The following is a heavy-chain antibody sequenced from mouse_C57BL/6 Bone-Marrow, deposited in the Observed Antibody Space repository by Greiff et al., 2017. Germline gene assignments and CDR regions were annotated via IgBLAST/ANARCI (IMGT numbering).Heavy chain of an antibody. CDR2: IYPRSGNT. Sequence: QVQLQQSGAELARPGASVKLSCKASGYTFTSYGISWVKQRTGQGLEWIGEIYPRSGNTYYNEKFKGKATLTADKSSSTAYMELRSLTSEDAAVYFCARRLTLTPRGYWGQGTTLTVSS. CDR1: GYTFTSYG. D-gene: IGHD1-2*01. CDR3: ARRLTLTPRGY. V-gene: IGHV1-81*01. J-gene: IGHJ2*01.